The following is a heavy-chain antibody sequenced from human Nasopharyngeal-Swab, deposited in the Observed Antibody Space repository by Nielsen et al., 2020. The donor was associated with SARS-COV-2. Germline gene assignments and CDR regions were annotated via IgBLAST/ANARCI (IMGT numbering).Heavy chain of an antibody. J-gene: IGHJ4*02. D-gene: IGHD1/OR15-1a*01. V-gene: IGHV3-13*04. CDR2: IGTAGDT. CDR1: GFTFSSYD. CDR3: AREGLEQRVFGY. Sequence: GESLKISCAASGFTFSSYDMHWVRQATGKGLEWVSAIGTAGDTYYPGSVKGRFTISRENAKNSLYLQMNSLRAGDTAVYYCAREGLEQRVFGYWGQGTLVTVSS.